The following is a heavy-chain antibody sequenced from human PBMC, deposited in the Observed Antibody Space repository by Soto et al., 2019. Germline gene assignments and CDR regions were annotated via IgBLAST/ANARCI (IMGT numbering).Heavy chain of an antibody. CDR2: SYHTGGT. CDR3: AAMPGIVGATHFDY. V-gene: IGHV4-4*02. CDR1: GGSITSSNW. Sequence: QVQLQESGPGLVKSSGTLSLICAVSGGSITSSNWWSWVRQPPGEGLEWSGESYHTGGTNYNPSLWSRATISVDKSKNQFSLKLTSVTAADTAVYYCAAMPGIVGATHFDYWGQGTLVTVSS. J-gene: IGHJ4*02. D-gene: IGHD1-26*01.